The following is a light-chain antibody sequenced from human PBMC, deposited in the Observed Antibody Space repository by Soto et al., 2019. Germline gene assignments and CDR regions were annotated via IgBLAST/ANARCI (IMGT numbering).Light chain of an antibody. CDR3: SSYTSGSTYV. J-gene: IGLJ1*01. V-gene: IGLV2-14*01. CDR2: DVT. CDR1: NSDVGGYHY. Sequence: QSALTQPASVSGSPGQSITISCTGTNSDVGGYHYVSWYQQHPGKAPKLMIYDVTNRPSGVSNRFAGSRSGNTASLTISGLQAEDEADYYCSSYTSGSTYVFGPGTRSPS.